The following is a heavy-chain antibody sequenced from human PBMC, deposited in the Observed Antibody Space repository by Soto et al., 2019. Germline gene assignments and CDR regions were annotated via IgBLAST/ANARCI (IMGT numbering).Heavy chain of an antibody. CDR2: IYYSGST. V-gene: IGHV4-39*01. Sequence: SETLSLTCTFSGGSIRSRSHYLGWIRQPPGKGLEWIGSIYYSGSTNYNPSLKSRVTVSVDTSKNQFSLKLSSVTAADTAVYFCARHVWTAVANAFDIWGQGTMVTVSS. D-gene: IGHD6-19*01. CDR1: GGSIRSRSHY. CDR3: ARHVWTAVANAFDI. J-gene: IGHJ3*02.